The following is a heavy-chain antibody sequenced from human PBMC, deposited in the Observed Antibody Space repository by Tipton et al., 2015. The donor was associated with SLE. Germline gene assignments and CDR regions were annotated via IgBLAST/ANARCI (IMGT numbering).Heavy chain of an antibody. D-gene: IGHD3-10*01. CDR2: INHSGST. CDR3: ARGGGSYGSGSYYPMDV. Sequence: LRLSCAVYGGSFSGYYWSWIRQPPGKGLEWIGEINHSGSTNYNPSLKSRVTISVDTSKNQFSLKLSSVTAADTAVYYCARGGGSYGSGSYYPMDVWGQGTTVTVSS. J-gene: IGHJ6*02. CDR1: GGSFSGYY. V-gene: IGHV4-34*01.